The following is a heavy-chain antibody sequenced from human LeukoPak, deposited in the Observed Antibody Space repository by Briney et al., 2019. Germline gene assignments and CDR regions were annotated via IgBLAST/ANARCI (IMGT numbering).Heavy chain of an antibody. CDR2: IKQDGSEK. J-gene: IGHJ4*02. CDR1: GFTFSSYW. CDR3: ARVLWDTYYDFWSGYDHYFDY. D-gene: IGHD3-3*01. Sequence: GGSLSLSCAASGFTFSSYWLSWVRQAPGKGLEWVANIKQDGSEKYYVDSVKGRFTISRDNAKNSLYLQMNSLRAEDTAVYYCARVLWDTYYDFWSGYDHYFDYWGQGTLVTVSS. V-gene: IGHV3-7*01.